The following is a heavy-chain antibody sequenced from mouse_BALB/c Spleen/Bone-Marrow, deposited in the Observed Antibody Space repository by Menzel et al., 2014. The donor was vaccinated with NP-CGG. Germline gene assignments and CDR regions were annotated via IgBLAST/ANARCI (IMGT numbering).Heavy chain of an antibody. Sequence: EVMLVESGGGLVQPGGSRKLSCAASGFTFSDYGMAWVRQAPGKGPEWVAFISNLAYSIYYADTVTGRFTISRENAKNTLYLEMSSLRSEDTSMYYCARFITTVVVDAMDYWGQGTSLTVSP. CDR1: GFTFSDYG. V-gene: IGHV5-15*02. CDR2: ISNLAYSI. CDR3: ARFITTVVVDAMDY. J-gene: IGHJ4*01. D-gene: IGHD1-1*01.